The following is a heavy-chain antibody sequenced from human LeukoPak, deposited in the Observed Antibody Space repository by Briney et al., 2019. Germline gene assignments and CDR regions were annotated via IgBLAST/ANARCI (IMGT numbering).Heavy chain of an antibody. Sequence: GGSLRLSCAASGFTVSSNYMNWVRQAPGKGLGWVSSISSSSSYIYYADSVKGRFTISRDNAKNSLYLQMNSLRAEDTAVYYCAREFPHSSSSYEENWFDPWGQGTLVTVSS. CDR1: GFTVSSNY. CDR3: AREFPHSSSSYEENWFDP. J-gene: IGHJ5*02. CDR2: ISSSSSYI. V-gene: IGHV3-21*01. D-gene: IGHD6-13*01.